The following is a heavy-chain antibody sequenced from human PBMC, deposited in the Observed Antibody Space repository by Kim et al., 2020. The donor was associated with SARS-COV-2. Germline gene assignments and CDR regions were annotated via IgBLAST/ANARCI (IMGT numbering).Heavy chain of an antibody. Sequence: ASVKVSCKASGYTFTSYAFHWMRQAPGQGLEWMGWIDADNGNTKYSQKFQGRVTLTRDTSASTAYMELSSLRSEDTAVYYCARNEDYWGQGTLVTVSS. CDR1: GYTFTSYA. CDR2: IDADNGNT. J-gene: IGHJ4*02. V-gene: IGHV1-3*01. CDR3: ARNEDY.